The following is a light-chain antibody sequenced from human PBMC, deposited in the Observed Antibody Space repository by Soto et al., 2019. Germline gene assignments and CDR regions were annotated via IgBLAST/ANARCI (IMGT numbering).Light chain of an antibody. Sequence: EIVLTQSPVTLSLSPGERATLSCRASQSVSSSYLAWYQQKPGQAPRLLIYGASSRATGIPDRFSGSGSGTGFTLTISRLEPEDFAVYYRQQYSSSPWTFGQGTKVDIK. J-gene: IGKJ1*01. V-gene: IGKV3-20*01. CDR2: GAS. CDR3: QQYSSSPWT. CDR1: QSVSSSY.